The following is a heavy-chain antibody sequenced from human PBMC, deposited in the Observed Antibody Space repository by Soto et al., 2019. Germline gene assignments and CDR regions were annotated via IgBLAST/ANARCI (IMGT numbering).Heavy chain of an antibody. CDR3: AKVVTNSPYYYYYYMDV. CDR2: ISGSGGST. J-gene: IGHJ6*03. V-gene: IGHV3-23*01. D-gene: IGHD5-18*01. CDR1: GFTFSSYA. Sequence: GGSLRLSCAASGFTFSSYAMSWVRQAPGKGLEWVSAISGSGGSTYYADSVKGRFTISRDNSKNTLYLQMNSLRAEDTAVYYCAKVVTNSPYYYYYYMDVWGKGTTVTVSS.